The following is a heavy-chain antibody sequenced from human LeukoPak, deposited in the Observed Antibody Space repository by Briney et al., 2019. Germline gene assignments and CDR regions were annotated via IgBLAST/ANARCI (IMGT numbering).Heavy chain of an antibody. CDR1: GYTFTSYY. V-gene: IGHV7-4-1*02. CDR3: ARDYRYSSGWYKDYYYYMGV. J-gene: IGHJ6*03. Sequence: ASVKVSCKASGYTFTSYYMHWVRQAPGQGLEWMGWINTNTGDPTYAQGFTGRFVFSLDTSVSTAYLQISSLKAEDTAVYYCARDYRYSSGWYKDYYYYMGVWGKGTTVTVSS. CDR2: INTNTGDP. D-gene: IGHD6-19*01.